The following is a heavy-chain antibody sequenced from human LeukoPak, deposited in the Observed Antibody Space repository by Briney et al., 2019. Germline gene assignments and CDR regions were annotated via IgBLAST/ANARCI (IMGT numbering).Heavy chain of an antibody. Sequence: GRSLRLSCAASGFTFSNFAMHWVRQAPGKGLEWVAVISYDGDNEYYADSVKGQFTISRDNSKDRLYLQMNSLRPEDTAMYYCARVRGGRSWYYYGMDVWGRGTTVTVSS. CDR1: GFTFSNFA. CDR2: ISYDGDNE. V-gene: IGHV3-30-3*01. J-gene: IGHJ6*02. D-gene: IGHD3-16*01. CDR3: ARVRGGRSWYYYGMDV.